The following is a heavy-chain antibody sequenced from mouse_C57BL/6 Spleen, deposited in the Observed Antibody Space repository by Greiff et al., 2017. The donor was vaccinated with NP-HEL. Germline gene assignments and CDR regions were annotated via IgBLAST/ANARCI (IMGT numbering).Heavy chain of an antibody. CDR3: ARDSSDYYAMDY. CDR1: GYTFTSYW. J-gene: IGHJ4*01. V-gene: IGHV1-53*01. CDR2: INPSNGGT. Sequence: QVQLQQPGTELVKPGASVKLSCKATGYTFTSYWMHWVKQRPGQGLEWIGNINPSNGGTNYNEKFKSKATLTVDKSSSTAYMQLSSLTSEDSAVYYCARDSSDYYAMDYWGQGTSVTVSS. D-gene: IGHD3-2*02.